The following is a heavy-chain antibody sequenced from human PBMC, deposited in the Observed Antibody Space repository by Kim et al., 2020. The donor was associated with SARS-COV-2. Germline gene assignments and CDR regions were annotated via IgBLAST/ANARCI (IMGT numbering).Heavy chain of an antibody. J-gene: IGHJ5*02. V-gene: IGHV4-34*01. CDR2: INHSGST. D-gene: IGHD2-15*01. Sequence: SETLSLTCAVYGGSFSGYYWSWIRQPPGKGLEWIGEINHSGSTNYNPSLKSRVTISVDTSKNQFSLKLSSVTAADTAVYYCARGLLGHCSGGSCYPSWFDPWGQGTLVTVSS. CDR3: ARGLLGHCSGGSCYPSWFDP. CDR1: GGSFSGYY.